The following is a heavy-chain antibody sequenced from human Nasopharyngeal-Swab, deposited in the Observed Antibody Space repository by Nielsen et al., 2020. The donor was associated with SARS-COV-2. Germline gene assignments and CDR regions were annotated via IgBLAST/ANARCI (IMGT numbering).Heavy chain of an antibody. D-gene: IGHD6-13*01. CDR2: IYHSVIT. V-gene: IGHV4-38-2*01. J-gene: IGHJ4*02. Sequence: SETLSPPCALSGYSISSAYYWGCIRQPPGKGLECIVNIYHSVITYYNPSFKSRVTISVATSKNQFSLKLSSVTAADTAVYYCARRSSWYYLDYWGQGSLGTVSS. CDR3: ARRSSWYYLDY. CDR1: GYSISSAYY.